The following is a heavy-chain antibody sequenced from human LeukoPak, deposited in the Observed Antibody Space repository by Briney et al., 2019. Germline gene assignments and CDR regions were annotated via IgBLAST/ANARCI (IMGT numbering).Heavy chain of an antibody. CDR2: MYTSGAT. CDR3: AREGPAASTFFYYFMDV. Sequence: SETLSLTCTVSGGSISSSNYYWSWIRQPAGKGLEWIGRMYTSGATNYNPSLKSRATMSVDTSKNQLSLRLSSVTAADRAVYYCAREGPAASTFFYYFMDVWGKGTTVTVSS. J-gene: IGHJ6*03. D-gene: IGHD2-2*01. V-gene: IGHV4-61*02. CDR1: GGSISSSNYY.